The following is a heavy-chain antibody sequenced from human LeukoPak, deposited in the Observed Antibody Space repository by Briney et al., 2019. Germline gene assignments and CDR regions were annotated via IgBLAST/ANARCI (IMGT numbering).Heavy chain of an antibody. CDR2: INPSGGST. Sequence: ASVKVSCKASGYTFTSYYMHWVRQPPGQGLEWMGIINPSGGSTSYAQKFQGRVTMTRDTSTSTVYMELSSLRSEDTAVYYCARVPKAADHFDYWGQGTLVTVSS. CDR1: GYTFTSYY. J-gene: IGHJ4*02. CDR3: ARVPKAADHFDY. V-gene: IGHV1-46*01. D-gene: IGHD6-13*01.